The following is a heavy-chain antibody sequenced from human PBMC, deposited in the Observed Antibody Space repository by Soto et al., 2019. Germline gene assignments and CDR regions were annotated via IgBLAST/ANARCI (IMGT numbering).Heavy chain of an antibody. CDR1: GYTFSSYA. CDR2: INAGNGNT. Sequence: ASVRVSCKASGYTFSSYAIHWVRQAPGQRLEWMGWINAGNGNTKYSQKFQGRVTVSRDTSASTAYMELSSLRSEDTAVYYCARGGPPIDYWGQGTLVTVSS. CDR3: ARGGPPIDY. V-gene: IGHV1-3*01. D-gene: IGHD3-10*01. J-gene: IGHJ4*02.